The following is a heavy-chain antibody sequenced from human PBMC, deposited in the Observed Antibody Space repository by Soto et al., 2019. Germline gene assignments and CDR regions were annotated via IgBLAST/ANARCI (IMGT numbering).Heavy chain of an antibody. D-gene: IGHD3-16*02. CDR2: IYHSGDT. Sequence: QVQLQESGPGLVKPSETLSLTCAVYGGSISSSNWWSWVSQSPGKGLEWIGEIYHSGDTNYNPSLKSRVTISVDKSKTQFTLKLTSVTAAAPDVYYCARSRARIGFDPWCQGTLVIVSS. CDR3: ARSRARIGFDP. J-gene: IGHJ5*02. CDR1: GGSISSSNW. V-gene: IGHV4-4*02.